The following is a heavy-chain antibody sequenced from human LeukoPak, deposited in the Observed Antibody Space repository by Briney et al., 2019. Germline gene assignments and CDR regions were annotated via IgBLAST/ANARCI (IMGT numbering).Heavy chain of an antibody. CDR1: GGTFSSYA. D-gene: IGHD6-6*01. V-gene: IGHV1-69*06. CDR2: IIPIFGTP. CDR3: AEGVRAARPWEFDP. Sequence: ASVKVSCKASGGTFSSYAISWVRQAPGQGLEWMGGIIPIFGTPNYAQTFQGRVTITADKSTSTAYMELSSLRSEDTAVYYCAEGVRAARPWEFDPWGQGTLVTVSS. J-gene: IGHJ5*02.